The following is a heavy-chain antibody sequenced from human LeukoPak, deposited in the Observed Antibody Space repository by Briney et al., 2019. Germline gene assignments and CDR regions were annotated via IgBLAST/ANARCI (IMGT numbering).Heavy chain of an antibody. D-gene: IGHD3-10*01. CDR2: ISSSSSTI. J-gene: IGHJ4*02. CDR3: ASGVFLWYLATDY. V-gene: IGHV3-48*02. Sequence: GGSLRLSCAASGFTFSSYSMSWVRQAPGKGLEWVSYISSSSSTIYYADSVKGRFTISQDNAKNSLYLQMNCVRDEDTAVYYCASGVFLWYLATDYCGQGTLATVSS. CDR1: GFTFSSYS.